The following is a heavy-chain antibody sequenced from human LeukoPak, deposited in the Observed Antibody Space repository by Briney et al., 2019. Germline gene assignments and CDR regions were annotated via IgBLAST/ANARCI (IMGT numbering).Heavy chain of an antibody. CDR2: IYYSGST. CDR3: ARGDYYGSGSPGLFDY. J-gene: IGHJ4*02. Sequence: SETLSLTCTVSGGSISSYYWSWIRQPPGKGLEWIGYIYYSGSTNYNPSLKSRVTISVDTSKNQFSLKLSSVTAADTAVYYCARGDYYGSGSPGLFDYWGQGTLVTVSS. D-gene: IGHD3-10*01. V-gene: IGHV4-59*01. CDR1: GGSISSYY.